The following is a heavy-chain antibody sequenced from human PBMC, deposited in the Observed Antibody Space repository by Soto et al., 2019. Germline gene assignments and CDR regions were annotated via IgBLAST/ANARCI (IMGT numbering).Heavy chain of an antibody. CDR3: ARESPDFGQGNWFDP. CDR2: IYHSGNT. D-gene: IGHD3-10*01. Sequence: QVQLQESGPGLVKPSQTLSLTCIVSGASISGGRYYWHWIRQHPGKGLEWIGYIYHSGNTEYNPSLKSRLIISVDTSNNQFSLRLSSVTAADTAVYYCARESPDFGQGNWFDPRGQGTLVTVSS. CDR1: GASISGGRYY. V-gene: IGHV4-31*03. J-gene: IGHJ5*02.